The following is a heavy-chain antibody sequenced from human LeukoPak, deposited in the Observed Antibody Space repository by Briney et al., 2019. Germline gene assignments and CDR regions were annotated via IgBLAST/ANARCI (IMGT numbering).Heavy chain of an antibody. CDR2: INHSGST. V-gene: IGHV4-34*01. CDR3: ARGATSSSYYYYYMDV. Sequence: SETLSLTCAVYGGSFSGYYWSWIRQPPGKGLEWIGEINHSGSTNYNPSLKSRVTISVDTSKNQFSLKLSSVTAADTDVYYCARGATSSSYYYYYMDVWGKGTTVTVSS. J-gene: IGHJ6*03. CDR1: GGSFSGYY.